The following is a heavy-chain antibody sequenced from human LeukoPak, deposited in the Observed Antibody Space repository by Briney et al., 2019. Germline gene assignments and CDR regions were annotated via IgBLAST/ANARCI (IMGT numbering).Heavy chain of an antibody. V-gene: IGHV3-30-3*01. CDR3: ARDRVAARQWGYYYYMDV. CDR1: GFTFSSNA. J-gene: IGHJ6*03. D-gene: IGHD6-6*01. Sequence: GGSLRLSCAASGFTFSSNAMHWVRQAPGKGLEWVAVISYDGSNKYYADSVKGRFTISRDNSKNTLYLQMNSLRAEDTAVYYCARDRVAARQWGYYYYMDVWGKGTTVTVSS. CDR2: ISYDGSNK.